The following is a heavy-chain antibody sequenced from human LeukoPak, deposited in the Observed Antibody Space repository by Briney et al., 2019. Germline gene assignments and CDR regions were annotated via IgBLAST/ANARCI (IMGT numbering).Heavy chain of an antibody. CDR3: ARAAYSSSPDY. D-gene: IGHD6-13*01. CDR2: ITYDGSNK. J-gene: IGHJ4*02. V-gene: IGHV3-30-3*01. CDR1: GFTFSSYA. Sequence: SGGSLRLSCAASGFTFSSYAMHWVRQAPGRGLEWVAVITYDGSNKYYADSVKGRFTISRDNAKNSLYLQMSSLRDEDTAMYYCARAAYSSSPDYWGQGTLVTVSS.